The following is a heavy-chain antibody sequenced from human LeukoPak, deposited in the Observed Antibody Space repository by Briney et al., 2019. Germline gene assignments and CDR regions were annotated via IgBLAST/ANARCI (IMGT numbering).Heavy chain of an antibody. CDR2: ISGSGGST. D-gene: IGHD6-19*01. V-gene: IGHV3-23*01. CDR1: GFTFSSYA. J-gene: IGHJ4*02. CDR3: AKALAVAGMEYYFDY. Sequence: GGSLRLSCAASGFTFSSYAMSWVSQAPGKGLEWVSAISGSGGSTYYADSVKGRFTISRDNSKNTLYLQMNSLRAEDTAVYYCAKALAVAGMEYYFDYWGQGTLVTVSS.